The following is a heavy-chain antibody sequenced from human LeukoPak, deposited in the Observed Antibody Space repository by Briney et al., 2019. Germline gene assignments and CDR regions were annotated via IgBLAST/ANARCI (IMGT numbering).Heavy chain of an antibody. Sequence: GGSLRLSCAASGFTFSDYYMSWIRQAPGKGLEWVSAISGSGGSTYYADSVKGRFTISRDNSKNTLYLQMNSLRAEDTAVYYCAKGHRGRYFDYWGQGTLVTVSS. D-gene: IGHD3-16*01. J-gene: IGHJ4*02. V-gene: IGHV3-23*01. CDR1: GFTFSDYY. CDR2: ISGSGGST. CDR3: AKGHRGRYFDY.